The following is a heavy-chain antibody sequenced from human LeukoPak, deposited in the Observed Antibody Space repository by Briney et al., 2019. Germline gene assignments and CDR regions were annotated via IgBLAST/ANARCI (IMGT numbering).Heavy chain of an antibody. CDR3: ARGDCSHTSCYTFDY. D-gene: IGHD2-2*02. J-gene: IGHJ4*02. CDR1: GGSITSGGYA. V-gene: IGHV4-30-2*01. CDR2: IYQSGPT. Sequence: PSETLSLTCAVSGGSITSGGYAWHWIRQPPGKGLEWIGYIYQSGPTYYNPSLKSRVTISVDRSKNQFSLKLSSVTAADTAVYYCARGDCSHTSCYTFDYWGQGTLVTVSS.